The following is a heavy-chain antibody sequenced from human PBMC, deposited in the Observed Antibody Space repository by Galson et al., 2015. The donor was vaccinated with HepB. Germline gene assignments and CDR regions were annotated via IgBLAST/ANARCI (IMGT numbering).Heavy chain of an antibody. CDR3: ARKGGTILRWWKTPRYYYMDV. D-gene: IGHD4-23*01. Sequence: SVKVSCKASGYTFTSYDINWVRQATGQGLEWMGWMNPNSGNTGYAQKFQGRVTMTRNTSISTAYMELSSLRSEDTAVYYCARKGGTILRWWKTPRYYYMDVWGKGTTVTVSS. J-gene: IGHJ6*03. V-gene: IGHV1-8*01. CDR1: GYTFTSYD. CDR2: MNPNSGNT.